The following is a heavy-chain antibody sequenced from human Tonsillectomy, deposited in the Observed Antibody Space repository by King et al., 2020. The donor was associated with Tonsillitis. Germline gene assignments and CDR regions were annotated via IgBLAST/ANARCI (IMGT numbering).Heavy chain of an antibody. CDR3: AKKGVTSPYFDS. CDR2: IYPGDSDT. CDR1: AYNFTNHW. J-gene: IGHJ4*02. Sequence: AQLVQSGAEVKKAGESLKISCKGSAYNFTNHWIGWVRQMPGKGLEWMGMIYPGDSDTIYNPSVQGQVTISADKSISTAYLHWSSLKASDTAMYYCAKKGVTSPYFDSWGQGTLVTVSS. V-gene: IGHV5-51*03. D-gene: IGHD3-10*01.